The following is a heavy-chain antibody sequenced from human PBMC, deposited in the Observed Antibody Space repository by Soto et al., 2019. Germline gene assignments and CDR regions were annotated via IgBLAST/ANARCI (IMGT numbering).Heavy chain of an antibody. D-gene: IGHD6-13*01. CDR3: AREGGEAAAGIDY. V-gene: IGHV4-31*03. CDR2: IYYSGST. J-gene: IGHJ4*02. CDR1: GGSISSGGYY. Sequence: SETLSLTCTVSGGSISSGGYYWSWIRQHPGKGLEWIGYIYYSGSTYYNPSLKSRVTISVDTSKNQFSLKLSSVTAADTAVYYCAREGGEAAAGIDYWGQGTLVTVSS.